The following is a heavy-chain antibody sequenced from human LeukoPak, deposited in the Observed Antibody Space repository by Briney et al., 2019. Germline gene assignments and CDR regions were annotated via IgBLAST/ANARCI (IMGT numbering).Heavy chain of an antibody. CDR1: GGSISSYY. V-gene: IGHV4-59*01. J-gene: IGHJ3*02. CDR3: ARATYSSSWYVSEAFDI. CDR2: IYYSGST. D-gene: IGHD6-13*01. Sequence: SETLSLTCTVSGGSISSYYWSWIRQPPGKGLEWIGYIYYSGSTNYNPSLKSRVTISVDTSKNQFSLKLSSVTAADTAVYYCARATYSSSWYVSEAFDIWGQGTMVTVSS.